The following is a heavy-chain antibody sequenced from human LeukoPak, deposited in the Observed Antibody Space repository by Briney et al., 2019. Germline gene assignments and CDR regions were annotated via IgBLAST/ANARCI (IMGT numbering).Heavy chain of an antibody. CDR3: ARDGDSSSWYYYYYYYMDV. D-gene: IGHD6-13*01. CDR1: GYTFTGYY. V-gene: IGHV1-2*02. Sequence: ASVKVSCKASGYTFTGYYMHWVRQAPGQGLEWMGWINPNSGATSYAQKFQGRVTMTRDTSISTAYMELSRLRSDDTAVYYCARDGDSSSWYYYYYYYMDVWGKGTTVTISS. J-gene: IGHJ6*03. CDR2: INPNSGAT.